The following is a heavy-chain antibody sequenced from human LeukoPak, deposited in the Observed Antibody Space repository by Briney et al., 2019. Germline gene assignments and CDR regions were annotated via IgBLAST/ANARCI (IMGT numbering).Heavy chain of an antibody. CDR3: AREKLVVVTN. CDR1: GFTSSSYW. V-gene: IGHV3-7*01. J-gene: IGHJ4*02. CDR2: IKQDGSEK. Sequence: GGSLRLSCAASGFTSSSYWMSWVRQAPGKGLEWVANIKQDGSEKYYVDSVKGRFTISRDNAKNSLYLQMNSLRAEDTAVYYCAREKLVVVTNWGQGTLVTVSS. D-gene: IGHD3-22*01.